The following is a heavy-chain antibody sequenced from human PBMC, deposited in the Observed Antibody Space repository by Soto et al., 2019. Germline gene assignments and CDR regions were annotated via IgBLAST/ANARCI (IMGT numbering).Heavy chain of an antibody. D-gene: IGHD1-20*01. CDR2: INAGNGNT. CDR3: ARGGSGITGTTYAFDI. Sequence: VASVKVSCKASGYTFTSYSVHWVRQAPGQRLEWMGWINAGNGNTKYSQKFQGRVTITRDTSASTAYMELSSLRSEDTAVYYCARGGSGITGTTYAFDIWGQGTMVTVSS. V-gene: IGHV1-3*01. J-gene: IGHJ3*02. CDR1: GYTFTSYS.